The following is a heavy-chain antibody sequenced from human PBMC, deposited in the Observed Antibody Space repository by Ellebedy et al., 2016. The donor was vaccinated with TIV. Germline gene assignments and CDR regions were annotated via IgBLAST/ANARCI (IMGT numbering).Heavy chain of an antibody. V-gene: IGHV3-23*01. CDR2: ISDGGDT. CDR1: GFSFGNFA. J-gene: IGHJ4*02. CDR3: AKCPGSSPYYFDH. Sequence: PGGSLRLSCAASGFSFGNFAMNWVRQAPGQGLEWVSGISDGGDTFYADSVKGRFTISRDNSKNTVYLQMDSLRAEDTAVYYCAKCPGSSPYYFDHWGQGTLVAVSS. D-gene: IGHD6-19*01.